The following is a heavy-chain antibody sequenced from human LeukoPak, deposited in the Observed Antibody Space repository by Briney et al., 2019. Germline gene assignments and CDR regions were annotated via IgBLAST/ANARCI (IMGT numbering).Heavy chain of an antibody. CDR3: AREEPHGSGSYFLGAHFDY. Sequence: SVEVYCKASGGTFSSYAISWVRQAPGQGLEWMGGIIPIFGTANYAQKFQGRVTITADKSTSTAYMELSSLRSEDTAVYYCAREEPHGSGSYFLGAHFDYWGQGTLVTVST. CDR2: IIPIFGTA. CDR1: GGTFSSYA. V-gene: IGHV1-69*06. D-gene: IGHD3-10*01. J-gene: IGHJ4*02.